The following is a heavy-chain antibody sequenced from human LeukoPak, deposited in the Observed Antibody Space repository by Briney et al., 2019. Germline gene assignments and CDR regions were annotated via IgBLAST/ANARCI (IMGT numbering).Heavy chain of an antibody. CDR1: GGSVSSYIYY. CDR3: ARGDHYYYYMDV. Sequence: PSETLSLTCTVSGGSVSSYIYYWGWIRQPPGKGLEWIGYIYYSGSTNYNPSLKSRVTISVDTSKNQFSLKLSSVTAADTAVYYCARGDHYYYYMDVWGKGTTVTISS. J-gene: IGHJ6*03. V-gene: IGHV4-61*01. CDR2: IYYSGST.